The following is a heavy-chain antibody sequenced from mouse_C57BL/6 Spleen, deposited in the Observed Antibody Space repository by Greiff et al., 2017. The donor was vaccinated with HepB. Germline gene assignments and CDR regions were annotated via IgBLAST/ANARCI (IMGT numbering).Heavy chain of an antibody. CDR3: TGTTGVAMDFDV. CDR2: IDPETGGT. J-gene: IGHJ1*03. V-gene: IGHV1-15*01. CDR1: GYTFTDYE. D-gene: IGHD1-1*01. Sequence: VQLQQSGAELVRPGASVTLSCKASGYTFTDYEMHWVKQTPVHGLEWIGAIDPETGGTAYNQKFKGKAILTADKSSSTAYMELRSLTSEDSAVYYCTGTTGVAMDFDVWGTGTTVTVSS.